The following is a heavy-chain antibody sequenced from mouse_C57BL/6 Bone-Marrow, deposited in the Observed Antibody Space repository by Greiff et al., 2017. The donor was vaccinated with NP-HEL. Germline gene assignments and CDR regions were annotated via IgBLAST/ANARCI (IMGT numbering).Heavy chain of an antibody. V-gene: IGHV12-3*01. Sequence: QVHVKQSGPGLVKPSQSLFLTCSITGFPITSGYYWIWIRQSPGKPLEWMGYITHSGETFYNPSLQSPISITRETSKNQFFLQLNSVTTEDTAMYYCAGDPYYYGSRPWGQGTTLTVSS. CDR1: GFPITSGYY. D-gene: IGHD1-1*01. CDR2: ITHSGET. J-gene: IGHJ2*01. CDR3: AGDPYYYGSRP.